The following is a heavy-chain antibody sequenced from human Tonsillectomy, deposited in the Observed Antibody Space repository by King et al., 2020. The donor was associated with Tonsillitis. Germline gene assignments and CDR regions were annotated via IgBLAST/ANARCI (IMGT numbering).Heavy chain of an antibody. J-gene: IGHJ6*02. CDR3: ARETGRGMDV. CDR1: GFTFSSYA. Sequence: VQLVESGGGVVQPGRSLRLSCAASGFTFSSYAMHWVRQAPGKGLEWVAVMSYDGSNKYYADSVKGRFTISRDNSKNTLYLQMNSLRAEDTAVYYCARETGRGMDVWGPGTTVTVSS. V-gene: IGHV3-30*04. CDR2: MSYDGSNK. D-gene: IGHD7-27*01.